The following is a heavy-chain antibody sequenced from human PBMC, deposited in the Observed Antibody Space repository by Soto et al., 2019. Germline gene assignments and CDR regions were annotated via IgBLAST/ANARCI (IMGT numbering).Heavy chain of an antibody. D-gene: IGHD3-22*01. Sequence: EVQLLESGGGLVQPGGSLRLSCAASGFTFSSYAMSWVRQAPGKGLEWVSAISGSGGSTYYADSVKGRFTISRDNSXXTXYXXMNSLRAEDTAVYYCAKAGYDSSGYYVYYYYGMDVWGQGTTVTVSS. J-gene: IGHJ6*02. CDR3: AKAGYDSSGYYVYYYYGMDV. V-gene: IGHV3-23*01. CDR1: GFTFSSYA. CDR2: ISGSGGST.